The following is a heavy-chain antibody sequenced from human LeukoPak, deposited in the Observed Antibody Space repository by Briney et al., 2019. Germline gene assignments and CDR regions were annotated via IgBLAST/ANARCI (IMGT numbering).Heavy chain of an antibody. D-gene: IGHD5-18*01. V-gene: IGHV1-2*02. CDR2: INPNSGGT. CDR3: ARDSRYSYGYCDF. CDR1: GYTFTGYY. Sequence: ASVKVSCKASGYTFTGYYMHWVRQAPGRGLEWMGWINPNSGGTNYAQKFQGRVTMTRDTSISTAYMELSRLRSDDTAVYYCARDSRYSYGYCDFWGQGTLVTVSS. J-gene: IGHJ4*02.